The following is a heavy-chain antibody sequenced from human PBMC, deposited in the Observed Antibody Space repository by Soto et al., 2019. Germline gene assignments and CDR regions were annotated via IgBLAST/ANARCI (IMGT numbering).Heavy chain of an antibody. CDR3: ARHVFRVDNGYNWFDP. CDR2: IYYSGST. D-gene: IGHD3-3*01. Sequence: SETLSLTCTVSGGSISSSSYYWGWIRQPPGKGLEWIGSIYYSGSTYYNPSLKSRVTISVDTSKNQFSLKLSSVTAADTAVYYCARHVFRVDNGYNWFDPWGQGTLVTVSS. V-gene: IGHV4-39*01. J-gene: IGHJ5*02. CDR1: GGSISSSSYY.